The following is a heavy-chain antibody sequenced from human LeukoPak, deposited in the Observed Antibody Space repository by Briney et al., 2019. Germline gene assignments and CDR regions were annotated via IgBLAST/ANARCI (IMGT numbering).Heavy chain of an antibody. CDR3: AREVGGSYYGPTDH. CDR2: IYTSGNT. V-gene: IGHV4-61*02. CDR1: GVSISSGSYY. J-gene: IGHJ4*02. Sequence: SETLSLTCTVSGVSISSGSYYWSWIRQPAGKGLEWIGRIYTSGNTYYNPSLKSRTTISVDTSKNQFSLKLSSVTAADTAMYYCAREVGGSYYGPTDHWGQGTLVTVS. D-gene: IGHD3-10*01.